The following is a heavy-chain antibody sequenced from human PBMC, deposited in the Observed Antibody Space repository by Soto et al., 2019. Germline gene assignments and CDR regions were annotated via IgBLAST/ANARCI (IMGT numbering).Heavy chain of an antibody. CDR2: INAGNGNT. Sequence: ASVKVSCKASGYTFTSYAMHWVRQAPGQRLEWMGWINAGNGNTKYSQKFQGRVTITRDTSASTAYMELSSLRSEDTAVYYCAREGSVLLWFGELPGGMDVWGQGTTVTVSS. V-gene: IGHV1-3*01. J-gene: IGHJ6*02. CDR3: AREGSVLLWFGELPGGMDV. CDR1: GYTFTSYA. D-gene: IGHD3-10*01.